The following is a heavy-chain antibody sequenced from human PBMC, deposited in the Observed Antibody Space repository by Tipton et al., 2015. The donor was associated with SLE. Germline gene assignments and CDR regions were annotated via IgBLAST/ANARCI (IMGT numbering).Heavy chain of an antibody. J-gene: IGHJ4*02. CDR1: GFTFSSYA. V-gene: IGHV3-23*03. D-gene: IGHD3-10*01. CDR2: IYGDGSST. CDR3: ARVNNFYGSGSFDY. Sequence: GSLRLSCAASGFTFSSYAMNWVRQAPGKGLEWVSGIYGDGSSTYYADSVRGRFTISRDNSKNTLYLQMNGLRPEDTAVYYCARVNNFYGSGSFDYWGQGTLVTVSS.